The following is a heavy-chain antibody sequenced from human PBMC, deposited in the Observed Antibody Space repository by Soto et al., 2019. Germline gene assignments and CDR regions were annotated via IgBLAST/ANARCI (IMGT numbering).Heavy chain of an antibody. D-gene: IGHD3-16*01. CDR3: AREFGRGWFAP. V-gene: IGHV1-18*01. J-gene: IGHJ5*02. CDR2: ISANNGDT. CDR1: GYTFSSYG. Sequence: ASVKVSCKTSGYTFSSYGISWVRQAPGQGLEWMGWISANNGDTNYEQKLQGRVTMTTDTSTSTAYMELRSLRSDDTAVYYCAREFGRGWFAPWGQGTLVTVSS.